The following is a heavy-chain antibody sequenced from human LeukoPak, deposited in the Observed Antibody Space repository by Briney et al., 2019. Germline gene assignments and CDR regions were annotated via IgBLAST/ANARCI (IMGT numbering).Heavy chain of an antibody. V-gene: IGHV4-30-4*01. J-gene: IGHJ4*02. CDR3: ARSCPDYYDSSGYRPFDY. CDR1: GGSISGADYY. Sequence: SQTLSLTCTVSGGSISGADYYWSWIRQPPGKGLEWIGYVYHSGLTYYNPTLKSRVTISVDTSKNQFSLKLSSVTAADTAVYYCARSCPDYYDSSGYRPFDYWGQGTLVTVSS. CDR2: VYHSGLT. D-gene: IGHD3-22*01.